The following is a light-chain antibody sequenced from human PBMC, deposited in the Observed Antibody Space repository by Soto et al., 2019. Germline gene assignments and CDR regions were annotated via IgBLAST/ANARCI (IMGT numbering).Light chain of an antibody. Sequence: QSVLTQPPSASATPGQRVTISCSGSSSNIGSNTVNWYQQLPGTAPKLLSYKSNQRPSGVPDRFSGSKSGTSASLAISGLQSEDEADYYCAARDDRLNGRVFGGGTKVTVL. CDR3: AARDDRLNGRV. J-gene: IGLJ3*02. CDR1: SSNIGSNT. V-gene: IGLV1-44*01. CDR2: KSN.